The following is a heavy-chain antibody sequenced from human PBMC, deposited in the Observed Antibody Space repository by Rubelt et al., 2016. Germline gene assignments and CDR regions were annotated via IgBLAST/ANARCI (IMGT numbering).Heavy chain of an antibody. CDR3: AKRGGSREDVVVVAAPMY. CDR2: VSYDGSNK. CDR1: SSYA. Sequence: SSYAMHWVRQAPGKGLDWVAVVSYDGSNKFYADSVKGRFIISRDTSKNTLYLQMNSLRVDDTAVYYCAKRGGSREDVVVVAAPMYWGQGTLVTVSS. J-gene: IGHJ4*02. D-gene: IGHD2-21*02. V-gene: IGHV3-30-3*02.